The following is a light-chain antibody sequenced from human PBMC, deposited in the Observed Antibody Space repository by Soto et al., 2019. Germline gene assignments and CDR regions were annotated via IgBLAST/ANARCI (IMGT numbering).Light chain of an antibody. CDR2: KAS. J-gene: IGKJ4*01. CDR3: QHIGLT. Sequence: DIQMTHSPSTLSASVLYRVTITCRSSQSISSWLAWYQQKPGKAPKLLIYKASSLESGVPSRFSGSGSGTEFTLTISSLQPDDFATYYCQHIGLTFGGGTKVDIK. CDR1: QSISSW. V-gene: IGKV1-5*03.